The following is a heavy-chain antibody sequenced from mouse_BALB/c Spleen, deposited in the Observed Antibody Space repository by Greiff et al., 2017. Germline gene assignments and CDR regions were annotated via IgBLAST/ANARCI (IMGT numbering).Heavy chain of an antibody. D-gene: IGHD2-14*01. V-gene: IGHV5-17*02. CDR1: GFTFSSFG. CDR3: ARDRYDAWFAY. CDR2: ISSGSSTI. Sequence: EVQLQQSGGGLVQPGGSRKLSCAASGFTFSSFGMHWVRQAPEKGLEWVAYISSGSSTIYYADTVKGRFTISRDNPKNTLFLQMTSLRSEDTAMYYCARDRYDAWFAYWGQGTLVTVSA. J-gene: IGHJ3*01.